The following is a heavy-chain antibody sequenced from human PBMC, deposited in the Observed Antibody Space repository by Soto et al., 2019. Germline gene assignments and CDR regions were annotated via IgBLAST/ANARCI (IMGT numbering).Heavy chain of an antibody. CDR1: GYTFTSYY. CDR3: ARGTRITMVRGVSWFDP. V-gene: IGHV1-46*03. J-gene: IGHJ5*02. D-gene: IGHD3-10*01. CDR2: INPSGGST. Sequence: ASVKVSCKASGYTFTSYYMHWVRQAPGQGLEWMGIINPSGGSTSYAQKFQGRVTMTRDTSTSTVYMELSSLRSEDTAVYYCARGTRITMVRGVSWFDPWGQGTLVXVSS.